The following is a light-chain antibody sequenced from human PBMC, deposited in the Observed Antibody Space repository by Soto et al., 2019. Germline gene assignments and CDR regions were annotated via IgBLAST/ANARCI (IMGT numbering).Light chain of an antibody. CDR2: SAS. Sequence: DLQMTQSPSSLSASVGDRVTITCRASQNIDRYLIWYQQKPGRAPKLLIYSASTLQGGIPSRFSGSGSGTDFTLTISSLQPEDFATYYCQQSYTTLTFGGGTKVEI. V-gene: IGKV1-39*01. J-gene: IGKJ4*01. CDR1: QNIDRY. CDR3: QQSYTTLT.